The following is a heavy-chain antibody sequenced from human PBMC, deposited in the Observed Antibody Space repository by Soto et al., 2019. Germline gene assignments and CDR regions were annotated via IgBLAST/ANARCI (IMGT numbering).Heavy chain of an antibody. CDR3: ARGRGGDIVVVVAARVVLDV. CDR2: INHSGST. V-gene: IGHV4-30-4*01. Sequence: SETLSLTCTVSGGSISSGDYYWSWIRQPPGKGLEWIGEINHSGSTNYNPSLKSRVTISVDTSKNQFSLKLSSVTAADTAVYYCARGRGGDIVVVVAARVVLDVWGQGTTVTVSS. CDR1: GGSISSGDYY. J-gene: IGHJ6*02. D-gene: IGHD2-15*01.